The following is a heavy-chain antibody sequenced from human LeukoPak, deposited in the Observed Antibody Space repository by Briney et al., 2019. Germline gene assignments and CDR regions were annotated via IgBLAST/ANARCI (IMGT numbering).Heavy chain of an antibody. D-gene: IGHD6-13*01. CDR1: GFTFSSYG. Sequence: PGGSLRLSCAASGFTFSSYGMHWVRQAPGKGLEWVSGISWNSGSMGYADSVKGRFTISRDNAKNSLYLQMNSLRAEDTALYYCAKDLAAAGTDGGFDYWGQGTLVTVSS. CDR2: ISWNSGSM. CDR3: AKDLAAAGTDGGFDY. V-gene: IGHV3-9*01. J-gene: IGHJ4*02.